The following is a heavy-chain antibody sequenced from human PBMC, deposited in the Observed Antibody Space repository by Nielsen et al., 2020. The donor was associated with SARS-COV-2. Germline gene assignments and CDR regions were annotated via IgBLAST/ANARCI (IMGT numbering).Heavy chain of an antibody. Sequence: GESLKISCAASGFTFSSYAMSWVRQAPGKGLEWVSAISGSGGSTYYADSVKGRFTASRDNSKNTLYLQMHSLRAEDTAIYYCARFMTTVTTETFDYWGQGTLVTVSS. CDR3: ARFMTTVTTETFDY. V-gene: IGHV3-23*01. D-gene: IGHD4-17*01. CDR1: GFTFSSYA. J-gene: IGHJ4*02. CDR2: ISGSGGST.